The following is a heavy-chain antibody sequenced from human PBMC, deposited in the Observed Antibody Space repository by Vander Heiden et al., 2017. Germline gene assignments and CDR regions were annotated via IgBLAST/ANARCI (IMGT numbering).Heavy chain of an antibody. V-gene: IGHV3-23*01. Sequence: EVQLLESGGGLIQPGGSLRLSCVASGFTFSTSAMHWIRQAPGKGLEWVSTIIYDGSDTFYTNSLRGRFTISRDDSMNTLYLQLNSLRAEDTAIYYCAKRLVPLGGPFSWYFDLWGHGTLVTVSS. D-gene: IGHD1-26*01. CDR2: IIYDGSDT. J-gene: IGHJ2*01. CDR1: GFTFSTSA. CDR3: AKRLVPLGGPFSWYFDL.